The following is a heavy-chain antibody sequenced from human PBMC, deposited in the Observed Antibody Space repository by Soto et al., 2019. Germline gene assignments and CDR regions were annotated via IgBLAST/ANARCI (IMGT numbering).Heavy chain of an antibody. J-gene: IGHJ4*02. Sequence: QVQLVQSGGEVKKPGASVTVSCKASGYTFINYHITWVRQAPGQGLEWMAWINTYNGLTDYAQRFQCRVTMTRDTSTSTADMELRNLGSDDTAVYFCAKSPRGEMATDWGQGTLVTVSS. CDR2: INTYNGLT. V-gene: IGHV1-18*01. D-gene: IGHD2-21*01. CDR3: AKSPRGEMATD. CDR1: GYTFINYH.